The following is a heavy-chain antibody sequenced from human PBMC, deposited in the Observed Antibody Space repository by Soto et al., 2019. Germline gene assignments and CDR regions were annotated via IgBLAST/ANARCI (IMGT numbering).Heavy chain of an antibody. V-gene: IGHV3-30-3*01. D-gene: IGHD1-26*01. CDR1: GFTFSSYA. CDR2: ISYDGSNK. Sequence: GGSLRLSCAASGFTFSSYAMHWVRQAPGKGLEWVAVISYDGSNKHYADSVKGRFTISRDNSKNTLYLQMNSLRAEDTAVYYCARDRGRGEGSYHAYYYYGMDVWGQGTTVTVS. CDR3: ARDRGRGEGSYHAYYYYGMDV. J-gene: IGHJ6*02.